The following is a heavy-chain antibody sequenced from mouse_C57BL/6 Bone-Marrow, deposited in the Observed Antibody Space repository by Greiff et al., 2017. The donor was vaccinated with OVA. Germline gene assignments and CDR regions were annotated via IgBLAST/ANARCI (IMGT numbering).Heavy chain of an antibody. CDR1: GFTFSSYG. J-gene: IGHJ3*01. V-gene: IGHV5-6*02. CDR2: ISSGGSYT. Sequence: DVMLVESGGDLVKPGGSLKLSCAASGFTFSSYGMSWVRQTPDKRLEWVATISSGGSYTYYPDSVKGRFTISRDNAKNTLYLQMSSLKSEDTAMYYCARNGIYDGYYVWFAYWGQGTLVTVSA. CDR3: ARNGIYDGYYVWFAY. D-gene: IGHD2-3*01.